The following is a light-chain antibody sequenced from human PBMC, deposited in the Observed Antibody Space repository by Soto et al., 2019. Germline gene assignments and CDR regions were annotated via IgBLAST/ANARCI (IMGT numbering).Light chain of an antibody. CDR1: QSVSSSY. CDR3: QQYGTSPPGT. V-gene: IGKV3-20*01. CDR2: GAS. Sequence: IVLPQSPGTLSLSPGERATLSCRASQSVSSSYLAWYQQKPGQAPRLLIYGASSRATGIPDRFSGSGSGTDFTLTISRLEPEDFAGYYCQQYGTSPPGTFGQGTKVEIK. J-gene: IGKJ1*01.